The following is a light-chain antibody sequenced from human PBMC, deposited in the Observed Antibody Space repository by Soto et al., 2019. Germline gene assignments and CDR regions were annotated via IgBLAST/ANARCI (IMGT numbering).Light chain of an antibody. CDR1: SSDVVTYNL. Sequence: QSALTQPVSVSGSPGQSISISCPGTSSDVVTYNLVSWYQQHPGKAPTVLIYEGTKRPSGVSNRCSGSKSGNTASLTISGLQTEDEADYYCYSFAGSTTFSYVFGPGTKVTV. CDR3: YSFAGSTTFSYV. CDR2: EGT. J-gene: IGLJ1*01. V-gene: IGLV2-23*03.